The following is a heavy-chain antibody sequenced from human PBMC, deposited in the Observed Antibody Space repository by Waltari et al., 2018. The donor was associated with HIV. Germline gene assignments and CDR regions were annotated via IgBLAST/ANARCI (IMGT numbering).Heavy chain of an antibody. CDR3: AGGCSGGSCGPAMDY. CDR1: GGSISSSNW. J-gene: IGHJ4*02. CDR2: IYHSGST. Sequence: QVQLQESGPGLVKPSGTLSLTCAVSGGSISSSNWWSWVRQPPGKGLEWIGEIYHSGSTNYNPSLKMRVTISVDKSKTQFSLKLSSVTAADTAVYYCAGGCSGGSCGPAMDYWGQGTLVTVSS. D-gene: IGHD2-15*01. V-gene: IGHV4-4*02.